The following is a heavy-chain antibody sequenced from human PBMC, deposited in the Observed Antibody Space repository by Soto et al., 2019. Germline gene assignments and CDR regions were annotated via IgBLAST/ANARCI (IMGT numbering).Heavy chain of an antibody. D-gene: IGHD3-10*01. V-gene: IGHV4-59*01. CDR2: IYYSGST. Sequence: QVQLQESGPGLVKPWETLSLTCTVSGGSISSYYWSWIRQPPGKGLEWIGYIYYSGSTNYNPSLKSRVTISVDTSKNQFSLKLSSVTAADTAVYYCARDLGEGSGGPVGYWGQGTQVTVST. J-gene: IGHJ4*02. CDR3: ARDLGEGSGGPVGY. CDR1: GGSISSYY.